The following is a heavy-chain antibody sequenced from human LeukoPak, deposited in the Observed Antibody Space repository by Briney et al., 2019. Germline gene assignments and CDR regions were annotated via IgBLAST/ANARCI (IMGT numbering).Heavy chain of an antibody. CDR3: ARVGVNRDPPGVAFDT. CDR2: MNPNSGNT. J-gene: IGHJ3*02. Sequence: ASVKVSCKASGYTFTSYDINWVRQAPGQGLEWMGWMNPNSGNTGYAQKFQGRVTMTRNTSISTAYMELSSLRSEDTAVYYCARVGVNRDPPGVAFDTWGQGTMVTVSS. CDR1: GYTFTSYD. D-gene: IGHD3-3*01. V-gene: IGHV1-8*01.